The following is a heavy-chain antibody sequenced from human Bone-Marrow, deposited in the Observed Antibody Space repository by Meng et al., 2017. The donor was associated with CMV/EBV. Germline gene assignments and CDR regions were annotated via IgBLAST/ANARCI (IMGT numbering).Heavy chain of an antibody. CDR1: SGGYY. Sequence: SGGYYWSWIRQHPGKGLEWIGYIYYSGSTYYNPSLKSRVTISVDTSKNQFSLKLSSVTAADTAVYYCARGHKYYYDSSGYYSNGFDPWGQGTLVTVSS. CDR3: ARGHKYYYDSSGYYSNGFDP. V-gene: IGHV4-31*02. D-gene: IGHD3-22*01. CDR2: IYYSGST. J-gene: IGHJ5*02.